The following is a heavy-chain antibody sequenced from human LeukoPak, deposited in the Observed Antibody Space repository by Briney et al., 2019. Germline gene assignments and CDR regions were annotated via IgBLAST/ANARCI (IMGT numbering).Heavy chain of an antibody. CDR3: ARAMSTFGGVRNYFDS. V-gene: IGHV3-48*04. CDR1: GFTFSGHN. Sequence: GGSLRLSCAASGFTFSGHNMNWVRQAPGKGLEWISFVSVSSGTIYYADSVNGRFRISRDNAKSSLDLEMNSLRAEDTAVYYCARAMSTFGGVRNYFDSWGQGTLVTVSS. D-gene: IGHD3-16*01. CDR2: VSVSSGTI. J-gene: IGHJ4*02.